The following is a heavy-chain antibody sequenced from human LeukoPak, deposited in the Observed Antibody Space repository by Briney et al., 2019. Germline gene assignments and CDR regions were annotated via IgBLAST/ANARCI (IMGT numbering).Heavy chain of an antibody. CDR2: IYYSGST. D-gene: IGHD3-10*01. J-gene: IGHJ4*02. Sequence: TLSLTCTVSGGSISSGGYYWSCIRQHPGKGLEWIGYIYYSGSTYYNPSLKSRVTISVDTSKNQFSLKLSSVTAADTAVYYCASIYGSGSYVDYWGQGTLVTVSS. CDR3: ASIYGSGSYVDY. CDR1: GGSISSGGYY. V-gene: IGHV4-31*03.